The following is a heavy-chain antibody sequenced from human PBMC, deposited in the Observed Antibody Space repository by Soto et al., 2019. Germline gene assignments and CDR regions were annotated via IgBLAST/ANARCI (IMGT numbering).Heavy chain of an antibody. D-gene: IGHD3-3*01. CDR3: AKIEGITIFGVVIIQDYYHLDV. CDR1: GFTFSSYA. J-gene: IGHJ6*03. CDR2: ISGSGGST. Sequence: GGSLRLSCAASGFTFSSYAMSWVRQAPGKGLEWVSAISGSGGSTYYADSVKGRFTISRDNSKNTLYLQMNSLRAEDTAVYYCAKIEGITIFGVVIIQDYYHLDVWGKGTTVTVSS. V-gene: IGHV3-23*01.